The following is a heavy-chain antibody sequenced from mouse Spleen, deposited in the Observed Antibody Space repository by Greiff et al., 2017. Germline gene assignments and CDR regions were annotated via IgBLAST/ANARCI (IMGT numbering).Heavy chain of an antibody. Sequence: EVMLVESGGGLVKPGGSLKLSCAASGFTFSDYGMHWVRQAPEKGLEWVAYISSGSSTIYYADTVKGRFTISRDNAKNTLFLQMTSLRSEDTAMYYCARRRNWDVYFDYWGQGTTLTVSS. CDR2: ISSGSSTI. CDR1: GFTFSDYG. CDR3: ARRRNWDVYFDY. V-gene: IGHV5-17*01. J-gene: IGHJ2*01. D-gene: IGHD4-1*01.